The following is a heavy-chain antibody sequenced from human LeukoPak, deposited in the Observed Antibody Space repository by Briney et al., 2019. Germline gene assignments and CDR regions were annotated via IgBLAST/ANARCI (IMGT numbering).Heavy chain of an antibody. D-gene: IGHD6-19*01. CDR2: IYYSGST. CDR1: GGSISSYY. CDR3: ARAVAGYFDY. J-gene: IGHJ4*02. Sequence: PSETLSLTCTVSGGSISSYYWSWIRQPPGKGLEWIGYIYYSGSTNYNPSLKRRVTISVDTSKNQFSLKLSSVTAADTAVYYCARAVAGYFDYWGQGTLVTVSS. V-gene: IGHV4-59*01.